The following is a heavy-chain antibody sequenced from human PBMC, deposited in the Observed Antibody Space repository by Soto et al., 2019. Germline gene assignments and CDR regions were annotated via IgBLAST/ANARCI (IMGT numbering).Heavy chain of an antibody. CDR1: GFTFSSYG. CDR3: ARDLGVGSVVVPAAIVYYYYGMDV. D-gene: IGHD2-2*02. Sequence: QVQLVESGGGVVQPGRSLRLSCAASGFTFSSYGMHWVRQAPGKGLEWVAVIWYDGSNKYYADSVKGRFTISRYNSKNTLYLQMNSLRAEDTAVYYCARDLGVGSVVVPAAIVYYYYGMDVWGQGTTVTVSS. V-gene: IGHV3-33*01. CDR2: IWYDGSNK. J-gene: IGHJ6*02.